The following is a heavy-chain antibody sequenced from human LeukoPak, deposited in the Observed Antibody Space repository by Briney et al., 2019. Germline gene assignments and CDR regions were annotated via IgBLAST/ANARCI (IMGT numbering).Heavy chain of an antibody. Sequence: GASVKVSCKASGGTFSTYAISWVRQAPRQGLEWMGRIIPIFGIGNYAQKFQGRVTITADKSTSTAYMELSSLRSEDTAVYYCATYVDTAMVDDYWGQGTLLTVSS. D-gene: IGHD5-18*01. CDR2: IIPIFGIG. J-gene: IGHJ4*02. CDR1: GGTFSTYA. V-gene: IGHV1-69*04. CDR3: ATYVDTAMVDDY.